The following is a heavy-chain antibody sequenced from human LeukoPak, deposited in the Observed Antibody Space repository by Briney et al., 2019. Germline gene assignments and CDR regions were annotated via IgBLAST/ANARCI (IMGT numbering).Heavy chain of an antibody. CDR1: GGSISSYY. Sequence: PSETLSLTCTVSGGSISSYYWSWIRQPPGKGLEWIGYIYYSGSTNYNPSLKSRVTISVDTSKNQFSLKLSSVTAADTAVYYCARDQSYDILTGYYYYWYFDLWGRGTLVTVSS. D-gene: IGHD3-9*01. J-gene: IGHJ2*01. CDR3: ARDQSYDILTGYYYYWYFDL. V-gene: IGHV4-59*01. CDR2: IYYSGST.